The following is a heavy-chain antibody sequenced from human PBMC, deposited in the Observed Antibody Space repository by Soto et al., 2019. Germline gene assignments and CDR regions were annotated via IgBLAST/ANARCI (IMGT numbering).Heavy chain of an antibody. Sequence: QVQLVESGGGVVQPGRSLRLSCAASGFTFSSYGMHWVRQAPGKGLEWVAVISYDGSNKDYADSVKGRFTISRDNSKNTLYLQMNSLRAEDTAVYYCAKDHTPYCGGDCYLFDYWGQGTLVTVSS. CDR3: AKDHTPYCGGDCYLFDY. D-gene: IGHD2-21*02. J-gene: IGHJ4*02. V-gene: IGHV3-30*18. CDR1: GFTFSSYG. CDR2: ISYDGSNK.